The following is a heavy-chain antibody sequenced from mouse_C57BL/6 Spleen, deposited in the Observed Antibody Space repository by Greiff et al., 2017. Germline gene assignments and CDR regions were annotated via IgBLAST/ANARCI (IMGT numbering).Heavy chain of an antibody. CDR3: ARWAYDSQDYYAMDY. V-gene: IGHV1-82*01. CDR1: GYAFSSSW. CDR2: IYPGDGDT. J-gene: IGHJ4*01. Sequence: VQVVESGPELVKPGASVKISCKASGYAFSSSWMNWVKQRPGKGLEWIGRIYPGDGDTNYNGKFKGKATLTADKSSSTAYMQLSSLTSEDSTVYYCARWAYDSQDYYAMDYWGQGTSVTVSS. D-gene: IGHD2-4*01.